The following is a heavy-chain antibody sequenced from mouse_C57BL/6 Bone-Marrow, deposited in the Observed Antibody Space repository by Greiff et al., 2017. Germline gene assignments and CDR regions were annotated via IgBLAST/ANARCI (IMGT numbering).Heavy chain of an antibody. J-gene: IGHJ4*01. Sequence: EVKVEESGEGLVKPGGSLKLSCAASGFTFSSYAMSWVRQTPEKRLEWVAYISSGGDYIYYADTVQGRFTISRDNARNTLYLQMSRLKSEDTAMYYCTRGGVYDYDGGGYYYAMDYWGQGTSVTVSS. CDR1: GFTFSSYA. D-gene: IGHD2-4*01. CDR2: ISSGGDYI. CDR3: TRGGVYDYDGGGYYYAMDY. V-gene: IGHV5-9-1*02.